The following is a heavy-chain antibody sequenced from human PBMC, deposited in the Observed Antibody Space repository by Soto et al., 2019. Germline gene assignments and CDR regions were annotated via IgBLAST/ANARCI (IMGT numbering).Heavy chain of an antibody. CDR3: ARGQNWNDGKPGFDY. CDR1: GFTFSSYD. J-gene: IGHJ4*02. V-gene: IGHV3-13*01. D-gene: IGHD1-1*01. Sequence: EVQLVESGGGLVQPGGSLRLSCAASGFTFSSYDMHWVRQATGKGLEWVSAIGTAGDTYYPGSVKGRFTISRENAKNSLYLKMNSLRAEDTAVYYCARGQNWNDGKPGFDYWGQGTLVTVSS. CDR2: IGTAGDT.